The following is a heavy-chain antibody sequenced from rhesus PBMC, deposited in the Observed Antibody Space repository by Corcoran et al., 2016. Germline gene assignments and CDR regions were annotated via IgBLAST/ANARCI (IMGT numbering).Heavy chain of an antibody. Sequence: QVQLQESGPGLVKPSENLSLTCAVSGGSISDSYYWRWIRQPPGKGLEWIGYIYGSGGSTDYNPPLKSGVTISTDTAKTQFSLKLSAVTVADTAVYYCARARGGNDLVYWGQGVLVTVSS. CDR2: IYGSGGST. CDR3: ARARGGNDLVY. CDR1: GGSISDSYY. D-gene: IGHD1-14*01. J-gene: IGHJ4*01. V-gene: IGHV4-106*01.